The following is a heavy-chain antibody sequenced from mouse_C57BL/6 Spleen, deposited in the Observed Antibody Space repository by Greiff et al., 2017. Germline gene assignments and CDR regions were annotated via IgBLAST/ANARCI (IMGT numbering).Heavy chain of an antibody. Sequence: EVQLQQSVAELVRPGASVKLSCTASGFNIKNTYMHWVKQRPEQGLEWIGRIDPANGNTKYAPKFQGKATITADTSSNTAYLQLSSLKSEDTAIYYCASPITTVVANWYFDVWGTGTTVTVSS. J-gene: IGHJ1*03. CDR2: IDPANGNT. CDR1: GFNIKNTY. V-gene: IGHV14-3*01. D-gene: IGHD1-1*01. CDR3: ASPITTVVANWYFDV.